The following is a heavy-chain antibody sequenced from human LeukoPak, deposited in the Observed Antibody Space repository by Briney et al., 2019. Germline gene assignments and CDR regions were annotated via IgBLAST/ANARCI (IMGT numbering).Heavy chain of an antibody. J-gene: IGHJ3*02. CDR1: GGSISSSNW. V-gene: IGHV4-4*02. CDR3: ARATAVRGVISAFDI. D-gene: IGHD3-10*01. CDR2: IYHSGST. Sequence: PSETLSLTCAVSGGSISSSNWWSWVRQPPGKGLEWIGEIYHSGSTNYNPSLKSRVTISVDKSKNQFSLKLSSVTAADTAVYYCARATAVRGVISAFDIWGQGTMVTVSS.